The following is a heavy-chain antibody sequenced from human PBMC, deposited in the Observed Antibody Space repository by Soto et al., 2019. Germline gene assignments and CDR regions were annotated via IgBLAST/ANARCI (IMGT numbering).Heavy chain of an antibody. V-gene: IGHV1-2*02. Sequence: GASVKVSCKASGYSFTDHYIHWVRQAPGQGLEWMGWVNPNTGGTNYAQRFHGRVTMTRDTSITTAYMELSSLRSDDTALFYCATLDSGGYYGNDLDIWGQGTMVTVSS. CDR1: GYSFTDHY. J-gene: IGHJ3*02. CDR2: VNPNTGGT. CDR3: ATLDSGGYYGNDLDI. D-gene: IGHD3-22*01.